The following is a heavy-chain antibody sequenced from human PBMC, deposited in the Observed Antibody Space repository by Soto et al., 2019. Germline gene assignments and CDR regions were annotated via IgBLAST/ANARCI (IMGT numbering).Heavy chain of an antibody. J-gene: IGHJ4*02. CDR2: VSATAGTT. V-gene: IGHV3-23*01. CDR3: AREIAVAGALSVGFDY. D-gene: IGHD6-19*01. CDR1: GFTFSNYA. Sequence: GGSLRLSCAASGFTFSNYAMSWVRQAPGKGLEWVSLVSATAGTTSYADSVKGRFTISRDNAKNTLYLQMNSLRAEDTAVYYCAREIAVAGALSVGFDYWGQGTLVTVSS.